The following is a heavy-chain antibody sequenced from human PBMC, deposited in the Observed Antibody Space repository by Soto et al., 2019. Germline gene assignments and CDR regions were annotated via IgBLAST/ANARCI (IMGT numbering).Heavy chain of an antibody. V-gene: IGHV1-46*03. CDR2: INPSGGST. Sequence: ASVKVSCKASGYTFTRSGISWVRQAPGQGLEWMGIINPSGGSTSYAQKFQGRVTMTRDTSTSTVYMELSSLRSEDTAVYYCARGNGYSGYDLTWFDPWGQGTLVTVSS. CDR3: ARGNGYSGYDLTWFDP. J-gene: IGHJ5*02. CDR1: GYTFTRSG. D-gene: IGHD5-12*01.